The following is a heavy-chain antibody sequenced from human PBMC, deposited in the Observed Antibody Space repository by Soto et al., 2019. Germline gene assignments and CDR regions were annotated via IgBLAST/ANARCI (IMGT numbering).Heavy chain of an antibody. CDR1: GFTVSSNY. V-gene: IGHV3-53*01. CDR3: ANSGSYYGYYFDY. D-gene: IGHD1-26*01. CDR2: IYSGGST. J-gene: IGHJ4*02. Sequence: PGGSLRLSCAASGFTVSSNYMSWVRQAPGKGLEWVSVIYSGGSTYYADSVKGLFTISRDNSKNTLYLQMNSLRAEDTAVYYCANSGSYYGYYFDYWGQGTLVTVSS.